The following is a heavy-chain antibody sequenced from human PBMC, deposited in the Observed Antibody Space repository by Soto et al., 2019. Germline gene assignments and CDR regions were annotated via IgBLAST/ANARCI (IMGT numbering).Heavy chain of an antibody. D-gene: IGHD2-2*01. V-gene: IGHV4-31*03. CDR1: GDSISSDAYY. J-gene: IGHJ4*02. CDR2: IYYSGST. Sequence: SETLSLTCTVSGDSISSDAYYWSWIRQHPGKGLEWIGYIYYSGSTDYNPSLKSRVTISVDTSKSQFSLKLGSVTAADTAVYYCATEHCSSTSCYFDYWGQGTLVTVS. CDR3: ATEHCSSTSCYFDY.